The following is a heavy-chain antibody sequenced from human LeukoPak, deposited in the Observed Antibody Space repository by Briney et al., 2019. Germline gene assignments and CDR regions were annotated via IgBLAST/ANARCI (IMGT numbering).Heavy chain of an antibody. CDR2: IYYSGST. V-gene: IGHV4-59*01. CDR1: GGSISSYY. D-gene: IGHD6-19*01. Sequence: PSETLSLTCTVSGGSISSYYWSWIRQPPGKGLEWIGYIYYSGSTNYNPPLKSRVTISVDTSKNQFSLKLSSVTAADTAVYYRARDRGQWLLNWFDPWGQGTLVTVSS. J-gene: IGHJ5*02. CDR3: ARDRGQWLLNWFDP.